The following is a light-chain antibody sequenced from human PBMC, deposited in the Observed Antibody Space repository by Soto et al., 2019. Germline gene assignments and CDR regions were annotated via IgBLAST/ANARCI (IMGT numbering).Light chain of an antibody. CDR2: GAS. CDR1: QSVSSN. V-gene: IGKV3-15*01. CDR3: QQYNNWPPGT. J-gene: IGKJ1*01. Sequence: EIVMTQSPATLSVSPGERATLSCRASQSVSSNLAWYQQKPGQAPSLLIYGASTRATGIPARFRGSGSGTEFTLTISSLQSEDFAVYYCQQYNNWPPGTFGQGTKVEIK.